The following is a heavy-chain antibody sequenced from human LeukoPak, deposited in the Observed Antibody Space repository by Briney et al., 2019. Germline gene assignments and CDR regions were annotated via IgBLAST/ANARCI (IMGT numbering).Heavy chain of an antibody. Sequence: SETLSLTCAVYGGSFSGYYWGWIRQPPGKGLEWIGEINHSGSTNYNPSLKSRVTISVDTSKNQFSLKLSSVTAADTAVYYCARQSIAAALDYWGQGTLVTVSS. CDR2: INHSGST. D-gene: IGHD6-13*01. CDR1: GGSFSGYY. V-gene: IGHV4-34*01. J-gene: IGHJ4*02. CDR3: ARQSIAAALDY.